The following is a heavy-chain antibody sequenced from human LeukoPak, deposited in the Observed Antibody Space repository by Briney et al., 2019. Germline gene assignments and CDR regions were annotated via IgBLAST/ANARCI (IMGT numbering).Heavy chain of an antibody. V-gene: IGHV4-59*01. CDR2: IYYSGNI. CDR3: ARGGYSYVNYFDY. D-gene: IGHD5-18*01. J-gene: IGHJ4*02. Sequence: PSETLSLTCTVSGDSMKSYYWTWIRQTLGKGLEWIGHIYYSGNINYNPSLKSRVTISLDTSKSQFSLKLSSVTAADTAVYYCARGGYSYVNYFDYWGQGTLVTVSS. CDR1: GDSMKSYY.